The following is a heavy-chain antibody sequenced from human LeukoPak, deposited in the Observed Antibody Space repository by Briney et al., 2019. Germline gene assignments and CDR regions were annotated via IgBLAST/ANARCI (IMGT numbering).Heavy chain of an antibody. CDR2: ISYTGTT. J-gene: IGHJ6*02. D-gene: IGHD4-23*01. Sequence: SETLSLTCTVSVGSISPYYWSWIRQPPGTGLEWIGHISYTGTTNYNPSLKSRVTISVDTSKNQFSPRLNSVTAADTAVYFCARIMQTPWGMDVWGQGTTVTVSS. CDR1: VGSISPYY. V-gene: IGHV4-59*01. CDR3: ARIMQTPWGMDV.